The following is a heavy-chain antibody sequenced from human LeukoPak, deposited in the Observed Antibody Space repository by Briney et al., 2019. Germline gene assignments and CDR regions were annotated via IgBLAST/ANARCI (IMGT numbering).Heavy chain of an antibody. CDR3: ARDPGDCSSTSCTP. CDR2: ISSSGSTI. CDR1: GFTFSSYE. J-gene: IGHJ5*02. Sequence: GGSLRLSCAASGFTFSSYEMNWVRQAPGKGLEWVSYISSSGSTIYYADSVKGRFTISRDNAKNSLYLQMNSLRAEDTAVYYCARDPGDCSSTSCTPWGQGTLVTVSS. D-gene: IGHD2-2*01. V-gene: IGHV3-48*03.